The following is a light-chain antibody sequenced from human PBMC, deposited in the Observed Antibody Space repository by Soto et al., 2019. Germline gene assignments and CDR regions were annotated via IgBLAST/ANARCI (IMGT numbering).Light chain of an antibody. CDR1: QSVSNN. CDR3: QQYNSWPPIT. Sequence: EIVFTQYPGTLSLSPGERATISCRANQSVSNNYLAWYPQKPGQAPRLLIYGASNRATGIPARFSGGGSGTELTLTISSLQSEDFAVYYCQQYNSWPPITVGQGTRLEI. CDR2: GAS. V-gene: IGKV3D-15*01. J-gene: IGKJ5*01.